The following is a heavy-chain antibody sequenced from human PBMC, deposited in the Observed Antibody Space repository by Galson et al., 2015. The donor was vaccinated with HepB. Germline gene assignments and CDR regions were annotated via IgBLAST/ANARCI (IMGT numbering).Heavy chain of an antibody. CDR2: ISGSSSYM. Sequence: SLRLTCAASGFTFRTYGMNWVRQAPGKGLEWVSCISGSSSYMNYADSVKGRFTISRDNAKNTPYLQMNSLRSEDTAVYYCARNRLDYYDSGGYYAWGQGTLVTVSS. CDR3: ARNRLDYYDSGGYYA. D-gene: IGHD3-22*01. J-gene: IGHJ5*02. V-gene: IGHV3-21*06. CDR1: GFTFRTYG.